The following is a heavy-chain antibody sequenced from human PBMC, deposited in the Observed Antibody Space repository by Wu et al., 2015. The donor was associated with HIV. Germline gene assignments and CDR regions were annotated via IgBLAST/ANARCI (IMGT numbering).Heavy chain of an antibody. D-gene: IGHD5-12*01. CDR1: GYTFTSYY. J-gene: IGHJ6*02. Sequence: QVQLVQSGAEVKKPGASVKVSCKASGYTFTSYYMHWVRQAPGQGLEWMGIINPSGGSTSYAQKFQGRVTMTRDTSTSTVYMELSSLRSEDTAVYYCARDLRYSGYDTSPNYYYYYGMDVWGQGTRGHRLL. CDR2: INPSGGST. CDR3: ARDLRYSGYDTSPNYYYYYGMDV. V-gene: IGHV1-46*01.